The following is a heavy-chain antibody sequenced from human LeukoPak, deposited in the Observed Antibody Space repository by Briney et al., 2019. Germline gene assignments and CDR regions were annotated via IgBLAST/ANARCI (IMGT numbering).Heavy chain of an antibody. CDR2: IIPIFGTA. V-gene: IGHV1-69*13. Sequence: GASVKVSCKASGGTFSSYAISWVRQAPGQGLEWMGGIIPIFGTANYAQKFQGRVTITADESTSTAYMELSSLRSEDTAVYYCARAMTTVISRSNWFDPSGQGTLVTVSS. D-gene: IGHD4-17*01. J-gene: IGHJ5*02. CDR1: GGTFSSYA. CDR3: ARAMTTVISRSNWFDP.